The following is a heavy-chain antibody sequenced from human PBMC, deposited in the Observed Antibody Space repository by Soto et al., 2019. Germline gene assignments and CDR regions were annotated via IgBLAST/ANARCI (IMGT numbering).Heavy chain of an antibody. Sequence: QVQLVQSGAAVKKPGASVKVSCKASGYTFTRSGISWVRQAPGQGPEWMGWISSYNGDTNYAQTFQGRVTMTTDTSTSTAYMELRSLRSDDTAVYYCAREGVAPYYYYGMDVWGQGNPVTVSS. J-gene: IGHJ6*02. CDR1: GYTFTRSG. V-gene: IGHV1-18*01. CDR2: ISSYNGDT. CDR3: AREGVAPYYYYGMDV. D-gene: IGHD5-12*01.